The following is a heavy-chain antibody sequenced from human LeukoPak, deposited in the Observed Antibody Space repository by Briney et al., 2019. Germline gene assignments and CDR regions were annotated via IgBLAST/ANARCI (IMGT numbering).Heavy chain of an antibody. J-gene: IGHJ4*02. CDR3: ARERGSSGYLDY. Sequence: GRSLRLSCAASGFTFSSYGMHWVRQAPGKGLEWVAVIWYDGSNKYYADSVKGRFTISRDNSKNTLYLQMNSLRAEDTAVYYCARERGSSGYLDYWGQGTLVTVSS. D-gene: IGHD3-22*01. CDR1: GFTFSSYG. V-gene: IGHV3-33*08. CDR2: IWYDGSNK.